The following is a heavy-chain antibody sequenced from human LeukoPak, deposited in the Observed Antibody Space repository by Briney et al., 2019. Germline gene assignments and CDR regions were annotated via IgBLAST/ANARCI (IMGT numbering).Heavy chain of an antibody. CDR3: ARGGRGIAAAAYFDY. V-gene: IGHV3-64*01. J-gene: IGHJ4*02. D-gene: IGHD6-13*01. Sequence: SGGSLRLSCAASGFTFSSYAMHWVRQAPGKGLEYVSAISSNGGSTYYANSVKGRFTISRDNSKNAPYLQMGSLRAEDMAVYYCARGGRGIAAAAYFDYWGQGTLVTVSS. CDR2: ISSNGGST. CDR1: GFTFSSYA.